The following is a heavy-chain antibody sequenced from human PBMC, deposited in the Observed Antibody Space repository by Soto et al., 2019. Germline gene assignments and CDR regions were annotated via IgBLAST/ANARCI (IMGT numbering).Heavy chain of an antibody. D-gene: IGHD6-19*01. CDR1: SYTFPSYG. CDR3: ASRARAVAGTGGAFDI. J-gene: IGHJ3*02. CDR2: ISAHNHNT. Sequence: ASVKVSCKTSSYTFPSYGISWVRQAPGQGLEWMGWISAHNHNTNYAQRLQGRVTMTTDTSTSTAYMELRSLRSDDTAVYYCASRARAVAGTGGAFDIWGQGTMVT. V-gene: IGHV1-18*01.